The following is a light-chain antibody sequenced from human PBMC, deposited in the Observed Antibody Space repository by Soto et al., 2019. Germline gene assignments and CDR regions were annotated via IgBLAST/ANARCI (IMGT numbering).Light chain of an antibody. Sequence: EIVLTQSPATLSLSPGERATLSCRASQRINNNFLAWYQQKPGQAPRLLIYDVSSRATGIPARFSGSGSGTDFSLTLSSLEPEDFAVYYCQQRRDWPLYSFGQGTKLEI. CDR2: DVS. CDR1: QRINNN. CDR3: QQRRDWPLYS. J-gene: IGKJ2*03. V-gene: IGKV3-11*01.